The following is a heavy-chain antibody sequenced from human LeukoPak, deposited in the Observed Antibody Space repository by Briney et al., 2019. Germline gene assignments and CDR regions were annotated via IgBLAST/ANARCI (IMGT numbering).Heavy chain of an antibody. D-gene: IGHD1-26*01. CDR1: GGTFSSYA. CDR2: IIPIFGTA. J-gene: IGHJ6*03. Sequence: SVKVSCKASGGTFSSYAISWVRQAPGQGLEWMGGIIPIFGTANYAQKFQGRVTITTDESTSTAYMELSSLRSEDTAVYYCASEDDSGSYMDVWGKGTTVTASS. CDR3: ASEDDSGSYMDV. V-gene: IGHV1-69*05.